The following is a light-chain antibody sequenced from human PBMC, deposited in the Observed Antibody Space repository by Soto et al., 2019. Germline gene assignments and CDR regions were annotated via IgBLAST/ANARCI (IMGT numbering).Light chain of an antibody. Sequence: QSALTQPASVSGSPGQSITISCTGTSSDVGAYNYVSWYQQYPGKAPKLMIYEVSDRPSGVSNRFSGSKSGNTASLTISGLQAGDEADYYCSSYTSSSTRVFGTGTKLTVL. CDR3: SSYTSSSTRV. V-gene: IGLV2-14*01. J-gene: IGLJ1*01. CDR1: SSDVGAYNY. CDR2: EVS.